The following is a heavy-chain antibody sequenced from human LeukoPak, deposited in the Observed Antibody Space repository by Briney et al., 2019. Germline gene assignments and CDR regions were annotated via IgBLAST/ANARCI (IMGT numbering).Heavy chain of an antibody. CDR3: ARDGLDY. Sequence: GGSLRLSCAASGFTFNSCGMNWVRQAPGKGLEWVSYISSVSTTIYSADSVKGRFTISRDNAKNSLYLQMNSLRDEDTAVYYCARDGLDYWGQGTLVTVSS. J-gene: IGHJ4*02. CDR1: GFTFNSCG. V-gene: IGHV3-48*02. CDR2: ISSVSTTI. D-gene: IGHD3/OR15-3a*01.